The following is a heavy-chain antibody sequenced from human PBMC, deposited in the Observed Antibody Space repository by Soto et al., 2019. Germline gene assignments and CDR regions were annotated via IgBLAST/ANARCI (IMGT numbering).Heavy chain of an antibody. D-gene: IGHD3-10*01. J-gene: IGHJ5*01. CDR1: GGSISSSSYY. V-gene: IGHV4-39*01. CDR3: ARRYFYGSQTYFDWFDS. CDR2: IFYSGNT. Sequence: SETLSLTCTVSGGSISSSSYYWGWIRQPPGKGLEWIGSIFYSGNTYSNPSFNSRATISVDTSKNQFSLKMSSVTAADTAVYYCARRYFYGSQTYFDWFDSWGHGTLVTAPQ.